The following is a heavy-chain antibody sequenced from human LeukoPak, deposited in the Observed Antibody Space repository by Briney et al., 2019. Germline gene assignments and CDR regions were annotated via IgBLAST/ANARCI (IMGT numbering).Heavy chain of an antibody. V-gene: IGHV3-23*01. D-gene: IGHD3-22*01. CDR2: ISGSGGST. Sequence: GGSLRLSCAASGFTFSSYAMSWVRQAPGKGLEWVSAISGSGGSTYYADSVKGRFTISRDNSKNTLYLQMNSLRAEDTAVYYCAKRETDSSGYLSAYLFDYWGQGTLLTVSS. J-gene: IGHJ4*02. CDR1: GFTFSSYA. CDR3: AKRETDSSGYLSAYLFDY.